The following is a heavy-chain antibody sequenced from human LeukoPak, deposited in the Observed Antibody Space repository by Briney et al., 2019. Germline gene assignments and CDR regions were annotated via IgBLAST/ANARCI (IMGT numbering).Heavy chain of an antibody. J-gene: IGHJ4*02. Sequence: GGSLRLSCAASGFTFSSYSMNWVRQAPGKGLEWVSAISGSGGSTYYADSVKGRFTISRDNSKNTLYLQMNSLRAEDTAVYYCAKDEGRIAAREFDYWGQGTLVTVSS. CDR2: ISGSGGST. CDR3: AKDEGRIAAREFDY. CDR1: GFTFSSYS. V-gene: IGHV3-23*01. D-gene: IGHD6-6*01.